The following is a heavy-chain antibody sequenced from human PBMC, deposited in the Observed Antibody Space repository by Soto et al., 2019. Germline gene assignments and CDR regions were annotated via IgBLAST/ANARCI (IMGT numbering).Heavy chain of an antibody. CDR2: IIPTLGTP. Sequence: QVQLVQSGAEVKKPGSSVKVSCKASGGIFSNFAFNWMRQAPGQGLEWMGGIIPTLGTPHYAQKFLGRVTIPADESTRTVYMEMSSLTVEDTAVYYCARVGLGAYDYWGQGTLVIVSS. V-gene: IGHV1-69*01. CDR3: ARVGLGAYDY. D-gene: IGHD6-19*01. J-gene: IGHJ4*02. CDR1: GGIFSNFA.